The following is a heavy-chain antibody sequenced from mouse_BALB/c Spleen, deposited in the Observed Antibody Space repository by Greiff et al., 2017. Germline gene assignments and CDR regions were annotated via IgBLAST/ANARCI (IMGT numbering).Heavy chain of an antibody. CDR2: IWRGGST. J-gene: IGHJ3*01. V-gene: IGHV2-5-1*01. CDR3: AKNEDYDGSSYGWFAY. D-gene: IGHD1-1*01. CDR1: GFSLTSYG. Sequence: VKLVESGPSLVQPSQSLSITCTVSGFSLTSYGVHWVRQSPGKGLEWLGVIWRGGSTDYNAAFMSRLSITKDNSKSQVFFKMNSLQADDTAIYYCAKNEDYDGSSYGWFAYWGQGTLVTVSA.